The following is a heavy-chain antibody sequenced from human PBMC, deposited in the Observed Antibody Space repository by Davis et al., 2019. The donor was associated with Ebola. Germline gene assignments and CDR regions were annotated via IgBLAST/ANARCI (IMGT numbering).Heavy chain of an antibody. CDR3: ARDRPPDGYIDY. J-gene: IGHJ4*02. Sequence: SCAASGFTFSSYAMSWVCQAPGKGLEWVSAISGSGSTIYYADSVKGRFTISRDNAKNSLYLQMNSLRAEDTAVYYCARDRPPDGYIDYWGQGTLVTVSS. D-gene: IGHD1-14*01. CDR2: ISGSGSTI. V-gene: IGHV3-48*04. CDR1: GFTFSSYA.